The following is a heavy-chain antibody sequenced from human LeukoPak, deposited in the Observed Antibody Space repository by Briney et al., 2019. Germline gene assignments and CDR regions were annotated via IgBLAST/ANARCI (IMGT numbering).Heavy chain of an antibody. Sequence: GGSLRPSCAASGFTFSSYAMHWVRQAPGKGLEWVAVISYDGSNKYYADSVKGRFTISRDNSKNTLYLQMNSLRAEDTAVYYCAREGDMRTFDYWGQGTLVTVSS. V-gene: IGHV3-30-3*01. CDR1: GFTFSSYA. CDR2: ISYDGSNK. CDR3: AREGDMRTFDY. D-gene: IGHD3-16*01. J-gene: IGHJ4*02.